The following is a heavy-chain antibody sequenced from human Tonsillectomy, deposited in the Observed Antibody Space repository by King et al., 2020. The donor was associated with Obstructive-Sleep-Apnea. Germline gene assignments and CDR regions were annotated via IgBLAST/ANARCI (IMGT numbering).Heavy chain of an antibody. D-gene: IGHD6-6*01. CDR1: GFTVSSNY. CDR3: ARDVQIAARGN. CDR2: IYSGGST. J-gene: IGHJ4*02. Sequence: VQLVESGGGLVQPGGSLRLSCAASGFTVSSNYVSWGRQAPGKGLEWGSVIYSGGSTYFADSVKGRFTISRDNSKNTLYLQMDSLRAEDTAVYYCARDVQIAARGNWGQGTLVTVSS. V-gene: IGHV3-66*01.